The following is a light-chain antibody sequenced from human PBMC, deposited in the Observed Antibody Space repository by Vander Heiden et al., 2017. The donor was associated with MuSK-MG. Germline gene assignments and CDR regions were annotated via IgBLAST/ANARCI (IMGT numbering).Light chain of an antibody. V-gene: IGKV3-20*01. Sequence: VLTQSPGTLSLSPGERATLSCRASQSVSNNFLAWYQQKPGQAPRLLIYDASSRATGIPDRFSGSGSGTDFTLTISRLEPEDFAVYYCQQYGTSPPLTFGGGTKVEIK. CDR1: QSVSNNF. CDR2: DAS. J-gene: IGKJ4*01. CDR3: QQYGTSPPLT.